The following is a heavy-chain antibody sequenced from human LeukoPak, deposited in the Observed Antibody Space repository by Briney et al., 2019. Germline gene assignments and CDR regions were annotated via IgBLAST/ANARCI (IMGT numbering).Heavy chain of an antibody. CDR1: GFTFSSYE. Sequence: TGGSLRLSCAASGFTFSSYEMNWVRQAPGKGLEWVSYISSSGSTIYYADSVKGRFTISRDNAKNSLYLQMNSLRAEDTAVHYCARALLGGPFDYWGQGTPVTVSS. CDR3: ARALLGGPFDY. D-gene: IGHD1-26*01. V-gene: IGHV3-48*03. CDR2: ISSSGSTI. J-gene: IGHJ4*02.